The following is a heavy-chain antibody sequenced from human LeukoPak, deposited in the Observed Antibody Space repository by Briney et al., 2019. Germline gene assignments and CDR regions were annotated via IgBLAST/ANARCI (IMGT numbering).Heavy chain of an antibody. Sequence: ASVKVSCKASGYTFTGYYLHWVRQAPGQGLEWMGWINPNSGGTNYAQKFQGRVTMTRDTSISTAYMELDRLRFDDRAVYYCARDSGEVPDYWGQGTLVTVSS. CDR1: GYTFTGYY. CDR2: INPNSGGT. V-gene: IGHV1-2*02. D-gene: IGHD3-10*01. CDR3: ARDSGEVPDY. J-gene: IGHJ4*02.